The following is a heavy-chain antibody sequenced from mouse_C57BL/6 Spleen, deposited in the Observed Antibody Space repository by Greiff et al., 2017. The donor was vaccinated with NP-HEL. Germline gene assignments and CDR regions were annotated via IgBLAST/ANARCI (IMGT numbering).Heavy chain of an antibody. J-gene: IGHJ4*01. CDR3: ASGYDYDGAMDY. V-gene: IGHV1-54*01. D-gene: IGHD2-4*01. CDR2: INPGSGGT. Sequence: QVQLQQSGAELVRPGTSVKVSCKASGYAFTNYLIEWVKQRPGQGLEWIGVINPGSGGTNYNEKFKGKATLTADKSSSTAYMQLSSLTSEDSAVYFCASGYDYDGAMDYWGQGTSVTVSS. CDR1: GYAFTNYL.